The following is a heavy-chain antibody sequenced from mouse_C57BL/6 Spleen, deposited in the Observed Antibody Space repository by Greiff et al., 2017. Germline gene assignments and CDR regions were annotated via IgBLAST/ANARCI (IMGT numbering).Heavy chain of an antibody. CDR1: GFTFSSYA. CDR3: AREGNYYGSSYEDYFDY. V-gene: IGHV5-4*01. Sequence: EVQGVESGGGLVKPGGSLKLSCAASGFTFSSYAMSWVRQTPEKRLEWVATISDGGSYTYYPDNVKGRFTISRDNAKNNLYLQMSHLKSEDTAMYYCAREGNYYGSSYEDYFDYWGQGTTLTVSS. CDR2: ISDGGSYT. J-gene: IGHJ2*01. D-gene: IGHD1-1*01.